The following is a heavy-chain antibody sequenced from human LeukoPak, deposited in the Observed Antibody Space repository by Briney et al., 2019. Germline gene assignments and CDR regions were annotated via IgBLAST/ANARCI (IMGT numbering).Heavy chain of an antibody. Sequence: ASVKVSCKASGYTFSSYDINWVRQATGQGLEWMGWMNPNSGNRGCAQKFQGRLNMTRNTSISTAYMELSSLRSEDSAVYYCARRVGSGWPVQHWGQGTLVTVSS. CDR1: GYTFSSYD. D-gene: IGHD6-19*01. J-gene: IGHJ1*01. CDR3: ARRVGSGWPVQH. V-gene: IGHV1-8*01. CDR2: MNPNSGNR.